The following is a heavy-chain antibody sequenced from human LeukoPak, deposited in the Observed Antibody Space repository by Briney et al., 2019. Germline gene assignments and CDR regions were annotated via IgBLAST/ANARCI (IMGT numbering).Heavy chain of an antibody. CDR3: GRDPAWGAIDY. Sequence: GGSLRLSCVASGFTFGDSWMSWVRQAPGKGLEWVANMNPDGSGKYYVDSVKGRFTVSRDNARNALYLQMNSPRVEDTAVYYCGRDPAWGAIDYWGQGTLVTVSS. J-gene: IGHJ4*02. D-gene: IGHD7-27*01. CDR1: GFTFGDSW. V-gene: IGHV3-7*01. CDR2: MNPDGSGK.